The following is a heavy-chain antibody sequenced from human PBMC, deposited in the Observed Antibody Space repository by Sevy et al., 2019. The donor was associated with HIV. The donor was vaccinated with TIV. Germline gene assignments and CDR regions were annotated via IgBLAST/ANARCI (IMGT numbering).Heavy chain of an antibody. Sequence: ASVKVSCKVSGYTLTKLSIHWVRQAPGKGLEWMGNSDPQHGETIYPQNFQGRVTMTEDTSTDTAFMELSSLTSEDTALYYCAIVGLRYFSGCSVYQGDWFDPWGQGTLVTVSS. CDR2: SDPQHGET. D-gene: IGHD2-15*01. CDR3: AIVGLRYFSGCSVYQGDWFDP. CDR1: GYTLTKLS. J-gene: IGHJ5*02. V-gene: IGHV1-24*01.